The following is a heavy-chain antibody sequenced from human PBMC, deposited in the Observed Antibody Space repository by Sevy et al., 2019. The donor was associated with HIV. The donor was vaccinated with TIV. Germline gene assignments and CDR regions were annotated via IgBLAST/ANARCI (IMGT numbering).Heavy chain of an antibody. J-gene: IGHJ4*02. Sequence: GGSLRLSCAASGFTFNNYVMSWVRQVPGKGLEWVSAISGSGGSTYYSDSVKGRFTISRDNSKNTLYVQMNSLTAEDTAVYYCAKARFLEWSLPAFDYWGQGTLVTVSS. CDR3: AKARFLEWSLPAFDY. V-gene: IGHV3-23*01. CDR2: ISGSGGST. CDR1: GFTFNNYV. D-gene: IGHD3-3*01.